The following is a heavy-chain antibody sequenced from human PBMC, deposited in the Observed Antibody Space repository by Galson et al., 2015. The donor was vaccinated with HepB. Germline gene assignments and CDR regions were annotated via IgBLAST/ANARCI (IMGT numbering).Heavy chain of an antibody. CDR2: IIAILGVA. J-gene: IGHJ4*02. Sequence: SVKVSCKASGGTFSSYAISWVRQAPGQGLEWMGRIIAILGVANYAQKFQGRVTITADKSTSTAYMELRSQRTEDTAGYYCARVSSAPEHDYWGQGTLVTVSS. V-gene: IGHV1-69*04. CDR1: GGTFSSYA. CDR3: ARVSSAPEHDY. D-gene: IGHD1-14*01.